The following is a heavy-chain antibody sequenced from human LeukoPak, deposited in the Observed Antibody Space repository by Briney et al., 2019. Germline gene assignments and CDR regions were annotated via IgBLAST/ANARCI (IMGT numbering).Heavy chain of an antibody. J-gene: IGHJ6*03. D-gene: IGHD6-6*01. CDR1: GFTVSSNY. CDR3: ARDWPHRLESARRYYYYYMDV. Sequence: GGSLRLSCAASGFTVSSNYMSWVRQAPGKGLEWVSVIYSGGSTYYADSVKGRFTISRDNSKNTLYLQMNSLRAEDTAVYYCARDWPHRLESARRYYYYYMDVWGKGTTVTVSS. CDR2: IYSGGST. V-gene: IGHV3-53*01.